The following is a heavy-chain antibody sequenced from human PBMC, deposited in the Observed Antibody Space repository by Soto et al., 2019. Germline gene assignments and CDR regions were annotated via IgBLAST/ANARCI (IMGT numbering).Heavy chain of an antibody. CDR1: GYTFTSYA. D-gene: IGHD1-7*01. CDR2: INAGNGNT. V-gene: IGHV1-3*01. Sequence: ASVKVSCKASGYTFTSYAMHWVRQAPGQRLEWMGWINAGNGNTKYSQKFQGRVTITRDTSASTAYMELSSLRSEDTAVYYCARDQGLELRYDPEYFFDYWGQGSLVTVSS. CDR3: ARDQGLELRYDPEYFFDY. J-gene: IGHJ4*02.